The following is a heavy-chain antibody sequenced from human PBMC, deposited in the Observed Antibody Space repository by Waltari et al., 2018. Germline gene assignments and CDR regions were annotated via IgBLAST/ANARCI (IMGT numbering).Heavy chain of an antibody. V-gene: IGHV4-34*01. CDR3: ARLFIEAAKSGWYYLDY. CDR1: CDFFSVNY. Sequence: QVQLQQCCPGLLNPSETLSLTCAVHCDFFSVNYLSWIRQTPGRGLEWFGEIKHGGNTNYKRSVRSRATISVDPSKNQGSLKLSSVTAADTAVYYCARLFIEAAKSGWYYLDYWGQGTLVTVS. D-gene: IGHD6-13*01. J-gene: IGHJ4*02. CDR2: IKHGGNT.